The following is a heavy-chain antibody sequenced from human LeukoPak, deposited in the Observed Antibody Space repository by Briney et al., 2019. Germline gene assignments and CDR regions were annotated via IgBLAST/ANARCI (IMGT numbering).Heavy chain of an antibody. CDR3: ARGHNWRGRGSFDI. J-gene: IGHJ3*02. CDR2: IYSDSDGRT. Sequence: PGGSLRLSCAVSAFTVSSNYMSWVRQAPGKGLEWVSSIYSDSDGRTYYADPVKGRFTISRDNSKNTLYLQMNSLRAEDTAVYYCARGHNWRGRGSFDIWGQGTMVTVSS. D-gene: IGHD1-1*01. CDR1: AFTVSSNY. V-gene: IGHV3-53*01.